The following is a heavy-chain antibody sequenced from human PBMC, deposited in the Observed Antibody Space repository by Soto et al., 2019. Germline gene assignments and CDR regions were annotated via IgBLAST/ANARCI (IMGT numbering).Heavy chain of an antibody. J-gene: IGHJ3*02. V-gene: IGHV3-23*01. CDR2: LSGSGGST. Sequence: EVQLLESGGGLVQPGGSLRLSCAASGFTFSSYAMSWVRQAPGKGLEWVSALSGSGGSTYYADSVKGRFNISRDNSKNTLYLQMTSLGVEDTAVYYCAKDLRSGAFDIWGQGTMVTVSS. CDR3: AKDLRSGAFDI. D-gene: IGHD2-15*01. CDR1: GFTFSSYA.